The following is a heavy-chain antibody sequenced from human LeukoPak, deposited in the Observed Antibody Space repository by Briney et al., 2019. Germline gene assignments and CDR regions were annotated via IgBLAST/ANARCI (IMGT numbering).Heavy chain of an antibody. CDR3: ARKRPSGSYGDAFDY. V-gene: IGHV4-4*07. J-gene: IGHJ4*02. Sequence: SETLSLTYTATDGHISSYYWSWIRQPAGKGLEWIGRIYTSESTNYNPSLKSRVTISVDKSKNQFSLKLSSVTAADTAVYYCARKRPSGSYGDAFDYWGQGTLVTVSS. CDR1: DGHISSYY. CDR2: IYTSEST. D-gene: IGHD5-18*01.